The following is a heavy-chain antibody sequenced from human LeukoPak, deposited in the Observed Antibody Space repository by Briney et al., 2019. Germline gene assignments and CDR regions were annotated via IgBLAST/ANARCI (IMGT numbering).Heavy chain of an antibody. CDR3: ARGGVFGFDY. CDR1: GGSFSGYY. V-gene: IGHV4-34*01. D-gene: IGHD3-3*01. J-gene: IGHJ4*02. CDR2: IYYSGST. Sequence: SETLSLTCAVYGGSFSGYYWGWLRQPPGKGLEWIGTIYYSGSTYYNPSLKSRVTISVDTSKNQFSLKLNSVTAADTAVYYCARGGVFGFDYWGQGTLVTVSS.